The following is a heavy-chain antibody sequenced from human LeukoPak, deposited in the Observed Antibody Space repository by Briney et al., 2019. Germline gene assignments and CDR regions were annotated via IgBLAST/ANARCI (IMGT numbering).Heavy chain of an antibody. J-gene: IGHJ4*02. CDR1: GFTFSSFP. D-gene: IGHD7-27*01. CDR3: ARDSPLGSGAFDY. V-gene: IGHV3-30-3*01. CDR2: ISYDGSRK. Sequence: PGGSLRLSCAASGFTFSSFPLHWVRQAPGKGLEWMAVISYDGSRKYYADSVKGRFTISRDNSKNTLYLQMNSLRAEDTAVYFCARDSPLGSGAFDYWGQGTLVTVSS.